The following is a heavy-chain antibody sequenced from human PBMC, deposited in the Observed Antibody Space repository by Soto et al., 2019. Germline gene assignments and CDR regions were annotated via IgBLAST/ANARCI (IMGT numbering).Heavy chain of an antibody. Sequence: EVQVVESGGGLVQPGGSLRLSCAASVFTFSSYSMNWVRQAPGKGLEWVSYISSRSSTIFYADSVKGRFTISRDNAKNSLYLQMNSLRAEDTAVYYCARDIDGGGQGTLVTVSS. J-gene: IGHJ4*02. CDR3: ARDIDG. D-gene: IGHD2-15*01. CDR1: VFTFSSYS. CDR2: ISSRSSTI. V-gene: IGHV3-48*01.